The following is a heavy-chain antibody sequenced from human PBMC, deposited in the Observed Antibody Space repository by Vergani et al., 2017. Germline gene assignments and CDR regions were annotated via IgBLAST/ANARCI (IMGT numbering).Heavy chain of an antibody. D-gene: IGHD6-6*01. V-gene: IGHV1-18*01. CDR2: ISGYDGKT. CDR1: GYSFNSYG. CDR3: ARGGSIAAPSYLYYFYMDV. Sequence: QVQLVQSGAEMKNPGASVNVSCKTSGYSFNSYGINWVRQAPGQGLEWLGWISGYDGKTKYVEKLQGRITVTIDTSTNSAYMELRGLRSDDTAVYYCARGGSIAAPSYLYYFYMDVWGKGTSVTVSS. J-gene: IGHJ6*03.